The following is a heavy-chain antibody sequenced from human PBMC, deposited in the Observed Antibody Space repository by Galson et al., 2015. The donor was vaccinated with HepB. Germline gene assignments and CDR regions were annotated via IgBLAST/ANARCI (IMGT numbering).Heavy chain of an antibody. D-gene: IGHD6-13*01. V-gene: IGHV3-73*01. Sequence: SLRLSCAASGFTFSGSAVHWVRQASGKGLEWVGRIRSKADSYATGYAASVKGRFSISRDDSKNTAYLQMNRLKTEDTAVYYCTSGAAGTNSYYGMDVWGQGTTVTVYS. J-gene: IGHJ6*02. CDR3: TSGAAGTNSYYGMDV. CDR2: IRSKADSYAT. CDR1: GFTFSGSA.